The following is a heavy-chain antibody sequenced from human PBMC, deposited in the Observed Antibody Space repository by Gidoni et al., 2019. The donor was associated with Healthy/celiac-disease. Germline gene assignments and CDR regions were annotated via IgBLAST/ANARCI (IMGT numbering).Heavy chain of an antibody. V-gene: IGHV1-3*01. CDR1: GYTFTSYA. CDR2: INAGNGNT. J-gene: IGHJ4*02. CDR3: ARVFGNYYDSSANGIAIDY. Sequence: QVQLVQSGAEVKKPGASVKVSCKASGYTFTSYAMHWVRQAPGQRLEWMGWINAGNGNTKYSQKCQGRVTITRDTSASTAYMELSSLRSEDTAVYYCARVFGNYYDSSANGIAIDYWGQGTLVTVSS. D-gene: IGHD3-22*01.